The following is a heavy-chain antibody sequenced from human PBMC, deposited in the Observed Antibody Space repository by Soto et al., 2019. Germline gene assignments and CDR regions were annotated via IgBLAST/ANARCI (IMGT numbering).Heavy chain of an antibody. J-gene: IGHJ3*02. CDR2: IYSTVST. Sequence: SETLSLTCSVSSGSISSSLYYWGWIRQPPGKGLEGIGTIYSTVSTHYNPSLKRRVTISVDTSKNQFSLKLNSVTAADTAVYYCARLPYYDTPPVTFDIWGQGAMVTVSS. V-gene: IGHV4-39*01. D-gene: IGHD3-22*01. CDR3: ARLPYYDTPPVTFDI. CDR1: SGSISSSLYY.